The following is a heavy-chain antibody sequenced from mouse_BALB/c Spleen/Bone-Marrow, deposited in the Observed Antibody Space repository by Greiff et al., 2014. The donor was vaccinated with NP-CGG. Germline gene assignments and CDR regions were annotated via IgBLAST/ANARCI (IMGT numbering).Heavy chain of an antibody. D-gene: IGHD2-14*01. CDR1: GFSLTSYG. CDR3: ARMDRSSYAMDY. CDR2: IWSGGST. V-gene: IGHV2-2*02. J-gene: IGHJ4*01. Sequence: VQGVESGPGLVQPSQSLSITCTVSGFSLTSYGVHWVRQSPGKGLEWLGGIWSGGSTDYNAAFKSRLSISKDNSKSQVFFKMNSRQPNDTAIYYCARMDRSSYAMDYWGQGTSVTVSS.